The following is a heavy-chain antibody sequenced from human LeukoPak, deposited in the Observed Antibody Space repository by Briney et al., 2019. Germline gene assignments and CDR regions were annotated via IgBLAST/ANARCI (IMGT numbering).Heavy chain of an antibody. V-gene: IGHV4-39*07. D-gene: IGHD1-26*01. CDR3: ARDPGGSYYYFDY. CDR1: GGSIRSSHYY. Sequence: PSETLSLTCTVSGGSIRSSHYYWGWIRQPPGKGLEWIGSIYDSGSTYYNPSLKSRVTISVDTSKNQFSLKLSSVTAADTAVYYCARDPGGSYYYFDYWGQGTLVTVSS. J-gene: IGHJ4*02. CDR2: IYDSGST.